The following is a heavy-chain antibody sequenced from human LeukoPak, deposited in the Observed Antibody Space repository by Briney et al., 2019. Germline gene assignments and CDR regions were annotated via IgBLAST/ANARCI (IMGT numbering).Heavy chain of an antibody. Sequence: GGSLRLSCAASGFTFSSYAMSWVRQAPGRGLEWVANIKQDGSEKYYVDSVKGRFTISRDNAKNSLYLQMNSLRAEDTAVYYCARDRRYYGSGSSPDYWGQGTLVTVSS. CDR2: IKQDGSEK. CDR1: GFTFSSYA. D-gene: IGHD3-10*01. CDR3: ARDRRYYGSGSSPDY. J-gene: IGHJ4*02. V-gene: IGHV3-7*01.